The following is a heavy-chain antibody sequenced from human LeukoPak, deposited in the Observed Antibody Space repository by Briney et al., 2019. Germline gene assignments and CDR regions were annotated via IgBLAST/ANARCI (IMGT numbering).Heavy chain of an antibody. Sequence: GGSLRLSCAASGFTFSSYWMSWVRQTPGKGLEWVAHLNQDGSERYYVDSVKGRFTISRENAKNSLYLQMNSLRAEDTAVYYCARDLLGWNYLFDYWGQGTLVTVSS. CDR1: GFTFSSYW. D-gene: IGHD1-7*01. V-gene: IGHV3-7*01. CDR2: LNQDGSER. CDR3: ARDLLGWNYLFDY. J-gene: IGHJ4*02.